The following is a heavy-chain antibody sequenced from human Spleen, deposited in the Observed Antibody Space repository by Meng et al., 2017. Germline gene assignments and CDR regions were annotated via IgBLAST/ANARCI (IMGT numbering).Heavy chain of an antibody. Sequence: QLQGSGPGLVKPSETLSLTCTVSGGSISSSSYYWGWIRQPPGKGLEWIGSIYYSGSTYYNPSLKSRVTISVDTSKNQFSLKLSSVTAADTAVYYCATVGRYYYDSSGYLAYWGQGTLVTVSS. J-gene: IGHJ4*02. CDR2: IYYSGST. CDR3: ATVGRYYYDSSGYLAY. D-gene: IGHD3-22*01. V-gene: IGHV4-39*07. CDR1: GGSISSSSYY.